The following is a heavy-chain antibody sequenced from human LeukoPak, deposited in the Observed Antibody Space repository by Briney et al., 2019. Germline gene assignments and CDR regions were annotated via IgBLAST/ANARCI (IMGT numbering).Heavy chain of an antibody. CDR2: ISGSGGST. V-gene: IGHV3-23*01. Sequence: GGSLRLSCAASGFTFSNYAMNWVRQAQGRGLEWVSAISGSGGSTYYADSVKGRFTISRDNSKNTLYLQMNSLRAEDTAVYYCAKDLAGSGSYSFDYWGQGTLVTVSS. D-gene: IGHD1-26*01. CDR1: GFTFSNYA. CDR3: AKDLAGSGSYSFDY. J-gene: IGHJ4*02.